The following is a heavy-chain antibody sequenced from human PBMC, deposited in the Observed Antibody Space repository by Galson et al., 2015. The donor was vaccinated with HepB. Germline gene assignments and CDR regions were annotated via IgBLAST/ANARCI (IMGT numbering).Heavy chain of an antibody. V-gene: IGHV3-30-3*01. CDR1: GFSFSMFG. D-gene: IGHD2-15*01. Sequence: SLKLSCTASGFSFSMFGLHWVRQAPGKGLEWVASVSHDGSKKYHADFVQGRFTISRDNSNNTLVLQMNSLRSEDTATYYCARPNKRHSGGWSDYYYYSMDVWGQGTTVTVSS. CDR2: VSHDGSKK. CDR3: ARPNKRHSGGWSDYYYYSMDV. J-gene: IGHJ6*02.